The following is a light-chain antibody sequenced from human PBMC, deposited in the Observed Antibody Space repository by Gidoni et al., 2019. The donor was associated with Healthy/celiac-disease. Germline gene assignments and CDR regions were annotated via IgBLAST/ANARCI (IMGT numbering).Light chain of an antibody. Sequence: EIVMTQSPATLSVSPGERATLSGRDSQSVSSNLAWYQQKPGQAPRLLIYGASTRATGIQARCSGRGSGTEFTLTISSLQSEDFAVDYWQQYNNWPLTFGQGTKLEIK. V-gene: IGKV3-15*01. J-gene: IGKJ2*01. CDR1: QSVSSN. CDR3: QQYNNWPLT. CDR2: GAS.